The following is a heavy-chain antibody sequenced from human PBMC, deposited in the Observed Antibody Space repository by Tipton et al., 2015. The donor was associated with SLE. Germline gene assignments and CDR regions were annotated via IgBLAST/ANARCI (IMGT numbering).Heavy chain of an antibody. Sequence: SLRLSCAASGFTFSSYEMNWVRQAPGKGLEWVSYISSSGSTIYYADSVKGRFTISSDNAKNSLYLQMNSLRAEDTAVYYCARARHDYILAFDIWGQGTMVTVSS. CDR3: ARARHDYILAFDI. V-gene: IGHV3-48*03. J-gene: IGHJ3*02. CDR2: ISSSGSTI. D-gene: IGHD5-12*01. CDR1: GFTFSSYE.